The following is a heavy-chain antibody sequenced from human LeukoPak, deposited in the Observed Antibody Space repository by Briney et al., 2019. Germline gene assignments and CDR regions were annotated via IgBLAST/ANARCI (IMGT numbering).Heavy chain of an antibody. CDR2: IYYSGST. V-gene: IGHV4-59*01. J-gene: IGHJ4*02. Sequence: SETLSLTCTVSGGSITSYYWSWIRQPPGKGLEWIGYIYYSGSTNYNPSLKSRVTISVDTSNNQFSLKLSSVTAADTAVYYCARVRSWYYYGSGSYGYWGQGTLVTVSS. CDR3: ARVRSWYYYGSGSYGY. D-gene: IGHD3-10*01. CDR1: GGSITSYY.